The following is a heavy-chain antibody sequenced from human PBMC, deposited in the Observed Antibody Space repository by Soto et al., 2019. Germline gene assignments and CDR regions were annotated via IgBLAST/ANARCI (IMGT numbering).Heavy chain of an antibody. CDR2: IYYSGST. Sequence: QLQLQESGPGLVKPSETLSLTCTVSGGSISSSSYYWGWIRQPPGKGLEWIGSIYYSGSTYYNPSLKSRVTISVDTSKNQFSLKLSSVTAADTAVYYCARHRIAAASRTLYYFDYWGQGTLVTVSS. CDR1: GGSISSSSYY. V-gene: IGHV4-39*01. J-gene: IGHJ4*02. CDR3: ARHRIAAASRTLYYFDY. D-gene: IGHD6-13*01.